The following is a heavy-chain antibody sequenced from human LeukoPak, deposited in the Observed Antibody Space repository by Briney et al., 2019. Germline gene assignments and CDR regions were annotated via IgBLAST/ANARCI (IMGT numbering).Heavy chain of an antibody. J-gene: IGHJ6*03. D-gene: IGHD3-3*01. CDR2: INPNSGGT. CDR1: GYTFTGYY. Sequence: ASVKVSCKACGYTFTGYYMHWVRQAPGQGLEWMGWINPNSGGTNYAQKLQGRVTMTRDTSISTAYMELSRLRSDDTAVYYCARVHYDFWSGYRPKNYYYMDVWGKGTTVTVSS. CDR3: ARVHYDFWSGYRPKNYYYMDV. V-gene: IGHV1-2*02.